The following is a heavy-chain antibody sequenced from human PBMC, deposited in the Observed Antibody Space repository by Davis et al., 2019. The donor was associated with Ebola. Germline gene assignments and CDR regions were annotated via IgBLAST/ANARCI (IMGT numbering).Heavy chain of an antibody. D-gene: IGHD3-10*01. CDR1: GYSISSGYY. J-gene: IGHJ4*02. Sequence: SETLSLTCAVSGYSISSGYYWGWIRQPPGKGLEWIGSIYHSGSTYYNPSLKSRVTISVDTSKNQFSLKLSSVTAADTAVYYCARDRSPPSGPFDFWGQGTLVTVSS. CDR3: ARDRSPPSGPFDF. CDR2: IYHSGST. V-gene: IGHV4-38-2*02.